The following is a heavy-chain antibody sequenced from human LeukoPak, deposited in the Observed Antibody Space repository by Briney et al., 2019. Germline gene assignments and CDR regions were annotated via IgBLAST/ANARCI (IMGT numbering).Heavy chain of an antibody. Sequence: GVSLRLSCGASGLTVSSNYMSGVRQAPGKELDGVSFIYSGGSTYHADSVKGRFTIFRDNSKNTLYLPMNSLRAEDAAVYYCARGRRYGSGSYYPWFDPWGQGTLVTVSS. J-gene: IGHJ5*02. D-gene: IGHD3-10*01. CDR1: GLTVSSNY. V-gene: IGHV3-66*02. CDR2: IYSGGST. CDR3: ARGRRYGSGSYYPWFDP.